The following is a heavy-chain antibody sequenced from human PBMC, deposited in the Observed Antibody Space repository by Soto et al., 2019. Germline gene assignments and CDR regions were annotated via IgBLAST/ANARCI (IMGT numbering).Heavy chain of an antibody. J-gene: IGHJ4*02. D-gene: IGHD1-1*01. CDR2: ISWNSGSI. CDR3: VRMGRKLTWLQWPVDY. Sequence: PGGSLRLSCAASGFKFDDYAMHWVRQTPGNGLEWVSSISWNSGSIDYADSVRGRLIISRDNAENSLYLQMRSLRREDTAVYYCVRMGRKLTWLQWPVDYWGRGTLVTVS. V-gene: IGHV3-9*01. CDR1: GFKFDDYA.